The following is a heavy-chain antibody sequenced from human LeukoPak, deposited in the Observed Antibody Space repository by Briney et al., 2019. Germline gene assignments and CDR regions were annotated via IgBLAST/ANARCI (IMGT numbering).Heavy chain of an antibody. CDR1: GGTFSNYA. J-gene: IGHJ3*02. CDR3: ATDRATTVTKSFAFDI. D-gene: IGHD4-17*01. Sequence: SVKVSCKASGGTFSNYALSWVRQAPGQGLEWVGGIIPIFGTTNYAQKFQGRVTITTDESTGTAYMELISLRSEDTAVYYCATDRATTVTKSFAFDIWGQGTMVTVSS. CDR2: IIPIFGTT. V-gene: IGHV1-69*05.